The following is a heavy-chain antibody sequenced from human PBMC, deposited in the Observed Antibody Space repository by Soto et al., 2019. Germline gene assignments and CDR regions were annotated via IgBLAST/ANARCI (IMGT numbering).Heavy chain of an antibody. Sequence: EVQLVESGGGLVQPGGSLRLSCAASGFLFNTYWMFWVRQAPRKGLLWVSRIKSDGSSTNYADSVKGRFTISRDNAKNTLYLQMTSLRDEDTAVYYCAIGGGDYNYLDYWGQGILVTVSS. D-gene: IGHD3-9*01. CDR3: AIGGGDYNYLDY. V-gene: IGHV3-74*01. CDR1: GFLFNTYW. CDR2: IKSDGSST. J-gene: IGHJ4*02.